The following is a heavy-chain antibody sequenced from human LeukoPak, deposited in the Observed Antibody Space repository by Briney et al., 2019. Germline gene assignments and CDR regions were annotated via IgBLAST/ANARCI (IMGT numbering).Heavy chain of an antibody. CDR3: ARGAPGTTYYMDV. CDR1: GGSISSGDYY. Sequence: PSETLSLTCTVSGGSISSGDYYWSWIRQPPGKGLEWIGYIYYSGSTYYNPSLKSRVTISVDTSKNQFSLKLSSVTAADTAVYYCARGAPGTTYYMDVWGKGTTVTVSS. J-gene: IGHJ6*03. D-gene: IGHD1-7*01. CDR2: IYYSGST. V-gene: IGHV4-30-4*08.